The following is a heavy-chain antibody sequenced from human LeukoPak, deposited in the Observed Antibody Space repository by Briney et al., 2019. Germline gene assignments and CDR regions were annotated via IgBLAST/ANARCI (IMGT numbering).Heavy chain of an antibody. J-gene: IGHJ5*01. V-gene: IGHV1-69*02. CDR3: ARRKLPLTGSTGYDWFDP. CDR1: GGSFNNFP. D-gene: IGHD3-9*01. CDR2: IMPILNRT. Sequence: SVKVSCKASGGSFNNFPISWVRQAPGQGLEWMGRIMPILNRTTYAQKFQDRVTITADKSTGTVYMEMSSLTSEDTAVYYCARRKLPLTGSTGYDWFDPGGREPWSPSPQ.